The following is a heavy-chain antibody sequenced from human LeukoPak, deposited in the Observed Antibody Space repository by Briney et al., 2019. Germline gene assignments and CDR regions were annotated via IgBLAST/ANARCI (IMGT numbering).Heavy chain of an antibody. D-gene: IGHD3-9*01. CDR1: GGSFSGYY. CDR2: INHSGST. CDR3: AGDILTLPY. J-gene: IGHJ4*02. Sequence: KPSETLSLTCAVYGGSFSGYYWSWVRQPPGTGLEWIGEINHSGSTNYNPSLKSRVTISVDTSKNQFSLKLSSVTAADTAVYYCAGDILTLPYWGQGTLVTVSS. V-gene: IGHV4-34*01.